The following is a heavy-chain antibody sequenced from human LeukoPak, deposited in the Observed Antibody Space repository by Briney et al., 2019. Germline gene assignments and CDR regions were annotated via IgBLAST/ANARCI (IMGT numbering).Heavy chain of an antibody. CDR3: ARDQDYYGSGSDGPDY. CDR1: GYSITTGYY. D-gene: IGHD3-10*01. CDR2: IYKTGST. J-gene: IGHJ4*02. Sequence: SETLSLTCTVSGYSITTGYYWGWIRQPPGKGLEWIGSIYKTGSTFYNPSLKSRVTISVDTSKNQFSLRLSSVTAADTAVYHCARDQDYYGSGSDGPDYWGQGTLVTVSS. V-gene: IGHV4-38-2*02.